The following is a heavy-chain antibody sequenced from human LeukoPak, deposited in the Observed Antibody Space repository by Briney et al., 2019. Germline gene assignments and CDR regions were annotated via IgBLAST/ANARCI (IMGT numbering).Heavy chain of an antibody. D-gene: IGHD3-16*01. Sequence: PSETLPLTCAVSGDSISNFYWSWIRQPPGKGLEWIGYIYYSGSTNYNPSLKSRLTISVDTSKNQFSLKLSSVTAADTAVYYCARETFQEGAHYMDVWGKGTTVTISS. CDR2: IYYSGST. J-gene: IGHJ6*03. CDR1: GDSISNFY. V-gene: IGHV4-59*01. CDR3: ARETFQEGAHYMDV.